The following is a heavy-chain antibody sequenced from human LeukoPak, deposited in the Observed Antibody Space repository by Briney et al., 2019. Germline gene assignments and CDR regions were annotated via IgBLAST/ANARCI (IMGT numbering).Heavy chain of an antibody. CDR1: GYTFTGYY. V-gene: IGHV1-69*13. D-gene: IGHD5-18*01. CDR2: IIPIFGTA. CDR3: ARDQFGDTAMVPFDY. J-gene: IGHJ4*02. Sequence: ASVKVSCKASGYTFTGYYMHWVRQAPGQGLEWMGGIIPIFGTANYAQKFQGRVTITADESTSTAYMELSSLRSEDTAVYYCARDQFGDTAMVPFDYWGQGTLVTVSS.